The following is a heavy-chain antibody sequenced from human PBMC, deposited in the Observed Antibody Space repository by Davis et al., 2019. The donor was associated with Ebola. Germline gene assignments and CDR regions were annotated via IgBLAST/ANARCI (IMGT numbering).Heavy chain of an antibody. Sequence: GGSLRLSCAASGFIFRSYVMSWVRQAPGKGLEWVSTHGTSGDTYYADSVKGRFTISRDNSKNTLYLQMNGLIGEDTAVYYCAREGAATGWHDAFDIWGQGTMVTVSS. D-gene: IGHD6-19*01. CDR3: AREGAATGWHDAFDI. V-gene: IGHV3-23*01. CDR2: HGTSGDT. J-gene: IGHJ3*02. CDR1: GFIFRSYV.